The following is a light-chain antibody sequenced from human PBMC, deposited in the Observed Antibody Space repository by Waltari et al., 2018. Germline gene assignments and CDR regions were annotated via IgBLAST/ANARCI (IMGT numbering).Light chain of an antibody. CDR3: MQALQTHPWT. CDR1: QSLLQTNGYNY. J-gene: IGKJ1*01. V-gene: IGKV2-28*01. CDR2: LGS. Sequence: DIVMTQSPLSLPVTPGEPASISCRSSQSLLQTNGYNYLDWYLQTPGQSPQLLIYLGSNRASGVPDRFSGSGTGTDFTLKINRVEAEDVGVYYCMQALQTHPWTFGQGTRVEIK.